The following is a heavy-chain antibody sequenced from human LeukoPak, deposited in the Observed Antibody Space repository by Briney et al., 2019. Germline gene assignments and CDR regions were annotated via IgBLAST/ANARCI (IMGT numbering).Heavy chain of an antibody. Sequence: QSGGSLRLSCAASGFTFSSYSMNWVRQAPGKGLEWVSYISSSSSTIYYADSVKGRFTISRDNAKNSLYLQMNSLRAEDTAVYYCASNGGWYYGSGSPRGDMDVWGKGTTVTVSS. CDR3: ASNGGWYYGSGSPRGDMDV. CDR1: GFTFSSYS. V-gene: IGHV3-48*01. CDR2: ISSSSSTI. D-gene: IGHD3-10*01. J-gene: IGHJ6*03.